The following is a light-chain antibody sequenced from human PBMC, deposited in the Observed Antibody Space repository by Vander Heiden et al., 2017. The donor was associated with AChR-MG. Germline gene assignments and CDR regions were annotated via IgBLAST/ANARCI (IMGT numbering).Light chain of an antibody. J-gene: IGKJ4*01. Sequence: DIQMTPPPSSLSASVGDRVTITCRASQSISSYLNWYQQKPGKAPKLLIYAASSLQSGVPSRFSGSGSGTDFTLTISSLQPEDVAAYYCQQSYSTPLTFGGGTKVEIK. CDR1: QSISSY. CDR3: QQSYSTPLT. CDR2: AAS. V-gene: IGKV1-39*01.